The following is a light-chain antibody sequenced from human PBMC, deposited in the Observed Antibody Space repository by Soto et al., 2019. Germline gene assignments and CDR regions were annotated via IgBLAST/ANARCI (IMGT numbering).Light chain of an antibody. Sequence: EIVLTQSPGTLSLSPGERATLSCRASQSVSSSYLAWYQQKPGQAPRLLIYGASSSATGTPDRFSGSGSGTDFTLTISRLETEDFEVYYCHQYDSSPHTFGGGTEVEIK. J-gene: IGKJ4*01. CDR3: HQYDSSPHT. V-gene: IGKV3-20*01. CDR2: GAS. CDR1: QSVSSSY.